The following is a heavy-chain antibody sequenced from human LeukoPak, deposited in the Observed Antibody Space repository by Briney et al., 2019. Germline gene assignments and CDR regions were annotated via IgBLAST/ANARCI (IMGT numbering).Heavy chain of an antibody. D-gene: IGHD2-2*02. CDR2: ISSSSSYI. CDR3: AAENADIVVVPAAIFPENNWFDP. CDR1: GFTFSSYS. V-gene: IGHV3-21*01. Sequence: GGSLRLSCAASGFTFSSYSMNWVRQAPGKGLEWVSSISSSSSYIYYADSVKGRFTISRDNAKNSLYLQMNSLRAEDTAVYYCAAENADIVVVPAAIFPENNWFDPWGQGTLVTVSS. J-gene: IGHJ5*02.